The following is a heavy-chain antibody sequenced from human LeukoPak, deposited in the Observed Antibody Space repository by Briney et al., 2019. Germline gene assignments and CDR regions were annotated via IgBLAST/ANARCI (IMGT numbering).Heavy chain of an antibody. D-gene: IGHD1-1*01. Sequence: AGGSLRLSCAVYGITFSSHAISWVRQAPGKGLEWVSAISGSGATTYYADSVKGRFTISRDNSKNTLSLQMHSLRAEDTAVYYCAKEDTTGMTPVLDYWGQGTLVSVSS. CDR3: AKEDTTGMTPVLDY. CDR1: GITFSSHA. CDR2: ISGSGATT. J-gene: IGHJ4*02. V-gene: IGHV3-23*01.